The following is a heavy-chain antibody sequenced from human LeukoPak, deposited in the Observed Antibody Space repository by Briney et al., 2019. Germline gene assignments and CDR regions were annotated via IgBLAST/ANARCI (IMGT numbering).Heavy chain of an antibody. CDR2: ISGSGGST. Sequence: GGSLRLSCAASGFTFSSYAMSWVRQAPGKGLEWVSAISGSGGSTYYADSVKGRFTISRDNSKNTLYLQMNSLRAEDTAVYYCAKGLRTRYYGSGTTLDYWGQGTLVTVSS. D-gene: IGHD3-10*01. J-gene: IGHJ4*02. CDR1: GFTFSSYA. V-gene: IGHV3-23*01. CDR3: AKGLRTRYYGSGTTLDY.